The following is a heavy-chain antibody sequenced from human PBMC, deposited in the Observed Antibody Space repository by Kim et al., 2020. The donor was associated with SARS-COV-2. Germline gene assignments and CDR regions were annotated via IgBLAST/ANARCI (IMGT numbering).Heavy chain of an antibody. Sequence: SVRGRFTISRDNAKNSLYPQMHSLRAEDTAVYYCARDPDISSGGTTPWFDPWGQGTLVTVSS. CDR3: ARDPDISSGGTTPWFDP. V-gene: IGHV3-21*01. J-gene: IGHJ5*02. D-gene: IGHD2-15*01.